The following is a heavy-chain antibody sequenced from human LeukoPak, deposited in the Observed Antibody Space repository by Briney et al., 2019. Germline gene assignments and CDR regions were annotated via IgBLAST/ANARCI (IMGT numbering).Heavy chain of an antibody. CDR1: GFTFSSYS. V-gene: IGHV3-21*01. D-gene: IGHD3-10*01. Sequence: PGGSLRLSCAASGFTFSSYSMNWVRQAPGKGLEWVSSISSSSSYIYYADSVKGRFTISRDNAKNSLYLQMNSLRAEDTAVYYCARPYMVRGVSDAVDIWGQGTMVTVSS. J-gene: IGHJ3*02. CDR3: ARPYMVRGVSDAVDI. CDR2: ISSSSSYI.